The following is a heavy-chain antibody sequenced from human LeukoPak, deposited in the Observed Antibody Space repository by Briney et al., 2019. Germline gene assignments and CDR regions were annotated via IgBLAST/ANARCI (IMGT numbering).Heavy chain of an antibody. J-gene: IGHJ4*02. CDR3: AKGGQQLVRYSFDY. CDR2: ISYDGSNQ. Sequence: GPSLRPSRAAAAFTFSSYGIGWVRQAPGNGLEWVSVISYDGSNQYYAVSVQGRFTISRDNSKNTLFLQVNSLRTEDTAVYYCAKGGQQLVRYSFDYWGQGALVTVSS. V-gene: IGHV3-30*18. CDR1: AFTFSSYG. D-gene: IGHD6-13*01.